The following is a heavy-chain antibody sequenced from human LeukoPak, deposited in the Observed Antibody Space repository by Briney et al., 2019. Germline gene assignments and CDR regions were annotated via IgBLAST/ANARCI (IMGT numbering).Heavy chain of an antibody. CDR1: GFTFSIYS. D-gene: IGHD3-22*01. V-gene: IGHV3-21*01. CDR2: ISSSSVYI. Sequence: PGGSLRLSCAASGFTFSIYSMNWVRQAPGKGLEWVSSISSSSVYIHYADSVKGRFTISRDNAKNSVYLQMDSLRAEDTAVYHCARDRAYYYESSGYFNHWGQGTPVTVSS. CDR3: ARDRAYYYESSGYFNH. J-gene: IGHJ4*02.